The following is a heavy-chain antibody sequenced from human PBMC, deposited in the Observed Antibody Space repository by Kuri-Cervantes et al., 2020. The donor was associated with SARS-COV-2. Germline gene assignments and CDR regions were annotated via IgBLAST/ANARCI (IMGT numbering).Heavy chain of an antibody. CDR2: IEEDGSEK. V-gene: IGHV3-7*03. CDR1: GFTFGDYA. Sequence: GESLKISCTASGFTFGDYAMSWVRQAPGKGLEWVGNIEEDGSEKNYVDSVKGRLTISRDNAKNSLYLQVNSLRAEDMTVYYCVDCRWVDIVVVPAARGIYYFDYWGQGTLVTVSS. J-gene: IGHJ4*02. CDR3: VDCRWVDIVVVPAARGIYYFDY. D-gene: IGHD2-2*03.